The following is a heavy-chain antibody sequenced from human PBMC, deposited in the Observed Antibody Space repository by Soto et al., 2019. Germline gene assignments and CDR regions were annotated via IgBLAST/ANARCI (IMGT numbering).Heavy chain of an antibody. CDR3: AKGGAPDSRPPLWFGIDY. CDR1: GFTFSSYA. Sequence: GGSLRLSCAASGFTFSSYAMSWVRQAPGKGLEWVSAISGSGGSTYYADSVKGRFTISRDNSKNTLYLQMNSLRAEDTAVYYCAKGGAPDSRPPLWFGIDYWGQGTLVTVSS. D-gene: IGHD3-10*01. J-gene: IGHJ4*02. CDR2: ISGSGGST. V-gene: IGHV3-23*01.